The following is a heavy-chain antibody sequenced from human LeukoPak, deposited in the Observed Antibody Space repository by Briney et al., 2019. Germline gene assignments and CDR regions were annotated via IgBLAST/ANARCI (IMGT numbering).Heavy chain of an antibody. V-gene: IGHV3-33*08. J-gene: IGHJ4*02. D-gene: IGHD3-22*01. CDR2: IWYDGSNK. CDR3: ARDSDYYDSSGYYGY. Sequence: GGSLRLSCAASGFTFSSYAMSWVRQAPGKGLEWVAVIWYDGSNKYYADSVKGRFTISRDNSKNTLYLQMNSLRAEDTAVYYCARDSDYYDSSGYYGYWGQGTLVTVSS. CDR1: GFTFSSYA.